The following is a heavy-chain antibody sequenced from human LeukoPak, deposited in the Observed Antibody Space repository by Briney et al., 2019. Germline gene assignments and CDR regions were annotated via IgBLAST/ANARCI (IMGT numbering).Heavy chain of an antibody. V-gene: IGHV4-59*08. D-gene: IGHD4-23*01. CDR1: GGSISSYY. Sequence: NPSETLSLTCTVSGGSISSYYWSWIRQPPGKGLEWIGYIYYSGSTNYNPSLKSRVTISVDTSKNQFSLKLSSVTAADTAVYYCARQRPGGWFDPWGQGTLVTVSS. CDR3: ARQRPGGWFDP. J-gene: IGHJ5*02. CDR2: IYYSGST.